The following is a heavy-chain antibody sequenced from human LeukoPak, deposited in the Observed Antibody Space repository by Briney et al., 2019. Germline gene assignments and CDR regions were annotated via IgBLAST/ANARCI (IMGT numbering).Heavy chain of an antibody. CDR2: INYSGST. CDR1: GGFFSGYY. V-gene: IGHV4-34*01. Sequence: SETLSLTCAVYGGFFSGYYWSWIREPPGKGLEWIGEINYSGSTNYNPSLKSRVTISVDTSKNQFSLKLSSVTAADTAVYYCARGLRKYYYDSSGWFDPWGQGTLVTVSS. CDR3: ARGLRKYYYDSSGWFDP. J-gene: IGHJ5*02. D-gene: IGHD3-22*01.